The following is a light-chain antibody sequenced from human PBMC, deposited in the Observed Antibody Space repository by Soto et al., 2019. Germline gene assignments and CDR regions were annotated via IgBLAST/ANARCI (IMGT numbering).Light chain of an antibody. CDR1: QSVSNY. J-gene: IGKJ2*01. Sequence: EIVLTQSPGTLSLSPGERATLSCRTSQSVSNYLAWYQHKRGQAPRLLIYGASNRATGIPDRFSGSESVTDFTLTISRLEPEDFAVYYCQHYGTSPPYTFGQGTKLEIK. CDR2: GAS. V-gene: IGKV3-20*01. CDR3: QHYGTSPPYT.